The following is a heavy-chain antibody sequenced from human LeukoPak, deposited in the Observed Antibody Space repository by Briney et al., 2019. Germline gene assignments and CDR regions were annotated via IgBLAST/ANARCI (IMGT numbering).Heavy chain of an antibody. CDR3: ARDLLAVAAAGTNFDY. J-gene: IGHJ4*02. CDR1: GYTFTSYD. CDR2: MNPNSGNT. Sequence: ASVKVSCKASGYTFTSYDINWVRQATGQGLEWMGWMNPNSGNTGYAQKFQGRVTMTTDTSTSTAYMELRSLRSDDTAVYYCARDLLAVAAAGTNFDYWGQGTLVTVSS. D-gene: IGHD6-13*01. V-gene: IGHV1-8*01.